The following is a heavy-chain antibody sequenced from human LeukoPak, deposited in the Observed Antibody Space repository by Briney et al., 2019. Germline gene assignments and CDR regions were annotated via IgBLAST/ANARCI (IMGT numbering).Heavy chain of an antibody. CDR2: ISGSGGST. Sequence: GGSLRLSCAASGFTFSSYAMSWVRLAPGKGLEWVSAISGSGGSTYYADSVKGRFTISRDNSKNTLYLQMNSLRAEDTAVYYCAKDDQRPTEEIFDYRGQGTLVTVSS. CDR1: GFTFSSYA. D-gene: IGHD1-14*01. CDR3: AKDDQRPTEEIFDY. J-gene: IGHJ4*02. V-gene: IGHV3-23*01.